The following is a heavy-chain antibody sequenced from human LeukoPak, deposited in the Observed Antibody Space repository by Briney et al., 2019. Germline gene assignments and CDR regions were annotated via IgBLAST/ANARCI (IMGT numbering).Heavy chain of an antibody. CDR2: IIPIFGTA. D-gene: IGHD1-26*01. Sequence: GASVKVSCKASGGTFSSYAISWVRQAPGQGLEWMGGIIPIFGTANYAQKFQGRVTITADESTSTAYMVLTSLTSDDTAVYYCARDNSVGETAWWFDPWGQGTLVTVSS. J-gene: IGHJ5*02. CDR3: ARDNSVGETAWWFDP. V-gene: IGHV1-69*13. CDR1: GGTFSSYA.